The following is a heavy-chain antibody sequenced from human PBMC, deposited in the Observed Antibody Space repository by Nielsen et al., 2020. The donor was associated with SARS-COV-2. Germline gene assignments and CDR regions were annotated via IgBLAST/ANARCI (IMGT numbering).Heavy chain of an antibody. V-gene: IGHV4-34*01. CDR2: MNHSGNN. D-gene: IGHD3-10*01. J-gene: IGHJ5*02. CDR1: GGSFTGYQ. Sequence: GSLRLSCAVYGGSFTGYQWSWIRQSPGEGLEWIGEMNHSGNNNYNPSLKSRVIISVDTSKNQISLRLTSVTAADTAVYYCARGRITMVRGVRWFDAWGQGNLVSVSS. CDR3: ARGRITMVRGVRWFDA.